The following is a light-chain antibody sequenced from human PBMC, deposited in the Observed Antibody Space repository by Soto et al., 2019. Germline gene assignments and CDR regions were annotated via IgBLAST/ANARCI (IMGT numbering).Light chain of an antibody. CDR2: GAS. CDR1: QSVSSGF. V-gene: IGKV3-20*01. J-gene: IGKJ2*01. Sequence: EMVLTQSPGTLSLSPGERATHSCRASQSVSSGFLAWYQQVPGQAPRLLIYGASSRATGIPDRFSGSGSGTDFTLTISRLEPEDFAVYYRQQYGSSPSTFGQGTKLEIK. CDR3: QQYGSSPST.